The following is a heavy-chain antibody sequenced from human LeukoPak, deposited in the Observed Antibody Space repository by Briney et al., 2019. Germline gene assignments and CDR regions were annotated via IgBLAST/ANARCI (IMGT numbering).Heavy chain of an antibody. D-gene: IGHD6-13*01. V-gene: IGHV4-38-2*02. CDR3: ARSNSSSWPYYYYYYMDV. CDR1: GYSISSGYY. J-gene: IGHJ6*03. CDR2: IYYSGST. Sequence: SETLSLTCTVSGYSISSGYYWGWIRQPPGKGLEWIGSIYYSGSTYYNPSLKSRVTISVDTSKNQFSLKLSSVTAADTAVYYCARSNSSSWPYYYYYYMDVWGKGTTVTISS.